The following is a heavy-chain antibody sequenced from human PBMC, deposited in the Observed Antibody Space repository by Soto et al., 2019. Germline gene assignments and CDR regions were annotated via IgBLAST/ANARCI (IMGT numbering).Heavy chain of an antibody. CDR2: IYYSGST. CDR3: ARAAGSGSYYNLVDY. CDR1: GGSISSYY. D-gene: IGHD3-10*01. Sequence: LSLTCTVSGGSISSYYWSWIRQPPGKGLEWIGYIYYSGSTNYNPSLKSRVTISVDTSKNQFSLKLSSVTAADTAVYYCARAAGSGSYYNLVDYWGQGTLVTVSS. J-gene: IGHJ4*02. V-gene: IGHV4-59*01.